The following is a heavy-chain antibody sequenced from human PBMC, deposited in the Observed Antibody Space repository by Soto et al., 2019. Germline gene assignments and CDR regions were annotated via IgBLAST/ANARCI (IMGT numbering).Heavy chain of an antibody. J-gene: IGHJ4*02. D-gene: IGHD3-9*01. CDR2: ISGSGDIT. CDR1: GFSFSNSA. CDR3: AKVPQRVLRYHDWFFDY. Sequence: EVQLLESGGGLVQPGGSLRLSCAVSGFSFSNSAMTWVRQAPGKGLEWVSGISGSGDITYNTDSVKGRFAISRDTSKNVVYLQMRSLSAEDTAVYYCAKVPQRVLRYHDWFFDYWGQGTLVTVSS. V-gene: IGHV3-23*01.